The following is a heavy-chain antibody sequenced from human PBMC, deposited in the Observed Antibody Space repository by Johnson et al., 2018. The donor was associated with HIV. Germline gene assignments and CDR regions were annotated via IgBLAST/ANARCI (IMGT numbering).Heavy chain of an antibody. Sequence: VQLVESGGGLVQPGGALRLSCAASGFTFSSFWMTWVRQAPGKGLEWVANIKQDGSEKHYVDSVKGRFTISRENAKNSLYLQMNSLRAEDTAVYYCARDSPYAFDIWGQGTMVTVSS. J-gene: IGHJ3*02. CDR3: ARDSPYAFDI. CDR2: IKQDGSEK. V-gene: IGHV3-7*01. CDR1: GFTFSSFW.